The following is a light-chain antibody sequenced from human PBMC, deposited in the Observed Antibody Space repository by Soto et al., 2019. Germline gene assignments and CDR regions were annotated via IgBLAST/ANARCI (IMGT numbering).Light chain of an antibody. Sequence: EIVLTQSPATLSLSPGERATLSCRASQSVSTNNLAWYQQRPGQAPRLLIYGASRRATGIPDRFSGSGSGTDFTLTISRLEPEDLAVYYCQQRSNWPPTFGQGTRLEI. CDR2: GAS. V-gene: IGKV3D-20*02. CDR3: QQRSNWPPT. J-gene: IGKJ5*01. CDR1: QSVSTNN.